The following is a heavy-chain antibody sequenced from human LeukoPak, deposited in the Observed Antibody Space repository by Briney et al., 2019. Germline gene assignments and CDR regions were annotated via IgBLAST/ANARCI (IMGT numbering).Heavy chain of an antibody. CDR3: AKSHSVAQRGYFDY. D-gene: IGHD4-23*01. J-gene: IGHJ4*02. CDR2: VANSGVDT. V-gene: IGHV3-23*01. CDR1: GFTFTTYA. Sequence: GGSLRLSCAASGFTFTTYAMSWVRQAPGKGLEWVLTVANSGVDTYYADSVRGRFTISRDNSRNTVYLQINSLRAEDTAVYYCAKSHSVAQRGYFDYWGQGTLVTVSS.